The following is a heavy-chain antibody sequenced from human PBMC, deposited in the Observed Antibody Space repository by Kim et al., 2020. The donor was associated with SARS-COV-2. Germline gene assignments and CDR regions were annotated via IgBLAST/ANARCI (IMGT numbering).Heavy chain of an antibody. Sequence: GGSLRLSCAASGFTFSSYGMHWVRQAPGKGLEWVAVISYDGSNKYYADSVKGRFTISRDNSKNTLYLQMNSLRAEDTAVYYCARVLHGLLWFGYYYGMDVWGQGTTVTVSS. D-gene: IGHD3-10*01. CDR2: ISYDGSNK. CDR3: ARVLHGLLWFGYYYGMDV. CDR1: GFTFSSYG. V-gene: IGHV3-33*05. J-gene: IGHJ6*02.